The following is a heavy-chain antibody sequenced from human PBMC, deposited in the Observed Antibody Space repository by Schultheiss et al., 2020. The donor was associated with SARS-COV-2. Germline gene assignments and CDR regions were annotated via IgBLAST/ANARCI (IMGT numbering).Heavy chain of an antibody. CDR2: IYWDDDK. D-gene: IGHD3-22*01. CDR3: AHSGSYDSPSRGAFDF. J-gene: IGHJ3*01. Sequence: QTLSLTCTVSGASIRSYYWGWIRQPPGKALEWLALIYWDDDKRYSSSLKSRLTITKDTSTNQVVLTMTNMDPVDTATYYCAHSGSYDSPSRGAFDFWGQGTMVTVSS. V-gene: IGHV2-5*02. CDR1: GASIRSYY.